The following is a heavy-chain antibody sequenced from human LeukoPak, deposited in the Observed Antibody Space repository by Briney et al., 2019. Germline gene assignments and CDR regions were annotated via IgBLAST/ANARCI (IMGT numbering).Heavy chain of an antibody. J-gene: IGHJ1*01. CDR2: ISGSGGST. V-gene: IGHV3-23*01. CDR1: GFTFSSYA. CDR3: AKVSGRSGSYFKTREINAEYFQH. D-gene: IGHD1-26*01. Sequence: GGSLRLSCAASGFTFSSYAMSWVRQAPGKGLEWVSAISGSGGSTYYADCVKGRFTISRDNSKNTLYLQMNSLRAEDTAVYYCAKVSGRSGSYFKTREINAEYFQHWGQGTLVTVSS.